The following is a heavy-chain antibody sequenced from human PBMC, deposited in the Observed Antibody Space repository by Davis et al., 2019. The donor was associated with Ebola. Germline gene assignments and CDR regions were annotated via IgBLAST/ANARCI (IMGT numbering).Heavy chain of an antibody. J-gene: IGHJ5*02. CDR2: INHSGST. CDR1: GGSFSGYY. D-gene: IGHD6-13*01. Sequence: SETLYLPCAVYGGSFSGYYWSWIRPPPGKGLEWIGEINHSGSTNYNPSRKGRVTISVDTSKNQFSLKLSSVTAADTAVYYCARTPMYSSSWYCWFDPWGQGTLVTVSS. CDR3: ARTPMYSSSWYCWFDP. V-gene: IGHV4-34*01.